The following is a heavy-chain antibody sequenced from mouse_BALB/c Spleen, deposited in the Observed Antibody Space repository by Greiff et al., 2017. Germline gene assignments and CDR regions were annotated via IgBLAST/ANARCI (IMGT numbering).Heavy chain of an antibody. CDR1: GFTFSSYY. CDR2: INSNGGST. Sequence: EVQLVESGGGLVKLGGSLKLSCAASGFTFSSYYMSWVRQTPEKRLELVAAINSNGGSTYYPDTVKGRFTISRDNAKNTLYLQMSSLKSEDTALYYCARQKLGLFDYWGQGTTLTVSS. D-gene: IGHD4-1*01. J-gene: IGHJ2*01. V-gene: IGHV5-6-2*01. CDR3: ARQKLGLFDY.